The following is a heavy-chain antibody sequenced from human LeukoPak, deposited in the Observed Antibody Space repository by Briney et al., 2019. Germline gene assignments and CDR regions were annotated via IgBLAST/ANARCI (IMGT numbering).Heavy chain of an antibody. D-gene: IGHD6-19*01. J-gene: IGHJ4*02. V-gene: IGHV3-23*01. CDR3: ARGARIAVALYYFDY. CDR2: ISGSDGST. CDR1: GFTFSNYA. Sequence: GGSLRLSCAASGFTFSNYAMTWVRQAPGKGLEWVSAISGSDGSTYYSDSVTGRFTISRDNSKNTLYLQMNSLRAEDTAVYYCARGARIAVALYYFDYWGQGTLVTVSS.